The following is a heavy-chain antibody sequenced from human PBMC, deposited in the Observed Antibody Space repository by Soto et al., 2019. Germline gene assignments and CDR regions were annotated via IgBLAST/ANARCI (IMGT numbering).Heavy chain of an antibody. J-gene: IGHJ5*02. CDR1: GLTFITYD. V-gene: IGHV1-8*01. CDR2: MNPNNGNA. D-gene: IGHD1-26*01. Sequence: ASVKVSCKASGLTFITYDFSWVRQAAGQGLEWMGWMNPNNGNAGFAQKFRGRINMTRNTSISTAYLELSSLRSDDSAVYFCARRKERSGPYYLDPWGQGTQVTVSS. CDR3: ARRKERSGPYYLDP.